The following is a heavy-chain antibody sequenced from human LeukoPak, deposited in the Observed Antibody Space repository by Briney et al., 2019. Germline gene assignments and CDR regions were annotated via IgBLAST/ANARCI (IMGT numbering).Heavy chain of an antibody. CDR2: INHSGNT. D-gene: IGHD3-10*01. CDR3: ARGRVHDYSGRRGDYFDY. J-gene: IGHJ4*02. V-gene: IGHV4-34*01. CDR1: GWSFSGYY. Sequence: SETLSLTCAVYGWSFSGYYWSWIRQPPEKGLEWIAEINHSGNTNFNPSLKSRVTISVDTSNNQFSLRLSSVTAADTALYYCARGRVHDYSGRRGDYFDYWGQGTLVTVSS.